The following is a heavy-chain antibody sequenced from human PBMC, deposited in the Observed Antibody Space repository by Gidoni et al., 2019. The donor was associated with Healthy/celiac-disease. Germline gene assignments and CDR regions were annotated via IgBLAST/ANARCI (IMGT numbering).Heavy chain of an antibody. V-gene: IGHV3-21*01. CDR1: GFPFGSYS. D-gene: IGHD2-8*01. Sequence: EVQLVESGGGLVKPGGSLRLSCAASGFPFGSYSMTWVRQAPGKGLEWVSSISSSSSYIYYADSVKGRFTISRDNAKNSLYLQMNSLRAEDTAVYYCARMTLNLSCTNGVCYTLHQGYGMDVWGQGTTVTVSS. CDR2: ISSSSSYI. J-gene: IGHJ6*02. CDR3: ARMTLNLSCTNGVCYTLHQGYGMDV.